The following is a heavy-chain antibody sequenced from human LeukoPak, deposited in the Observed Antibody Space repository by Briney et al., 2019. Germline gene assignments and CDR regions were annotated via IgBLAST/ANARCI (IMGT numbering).Heavy chain of an antibody. V-gene: IGHV4-61*02. J-gene: IGHJ2*01. CDR1: GGSISSGGYS. Sequence: SETLSLTCAVSGGSISSGGYSWSWIRQPPGKGLEWIGRIYTSGSTNYNPSLKSRVTISVDTSKNQFSLKLSSVTAADTAVYYCARPVPAADTDWYFDLWGRGTLVTVSS. D-gene: IGHD2-2*01. CDR3: ARPVPAADTDWYFDL. CDR2: IYTSGST.